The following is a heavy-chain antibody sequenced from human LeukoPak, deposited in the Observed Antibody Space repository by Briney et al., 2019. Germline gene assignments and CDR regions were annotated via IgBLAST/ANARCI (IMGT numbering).Heavy chain of an antibody. D-gene: IGHD3-22*01. V-gene: IGHV5-51*01. CDR2: IYPGDSDT. CDR1: GYSFTSYW. Sequence: GESLKISCKGYGYSFTSYWIGWVRQMPGKGLEWMRIIYPGDSDTRYSPSFQGQVTISADKSISTAYLQWSSLKASDTAMYYCARQLRYYDSSGYGTNDYWGQGTLVTVSS. J-gene: IGHJ4*02. CDR3: ARQLRYYDSSGYGTNDY.